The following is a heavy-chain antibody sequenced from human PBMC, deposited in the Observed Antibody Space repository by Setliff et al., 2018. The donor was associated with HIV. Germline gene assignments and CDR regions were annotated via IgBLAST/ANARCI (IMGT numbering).Heavy chain of an antibody. V-gene: IGHV4-4*07. CDR3: ARNTLRSNSSLTNEETALYYCAKTTGSVLGTYYFDY. CDR1: GGSISNYY. J-gene: IGHJ4*02. CDR2: IYTSGST. D-gene: IGHD6-19*01. Sequence: SETLSLTCTVSGGSISNYYWSWIRQPAGKGLEWIGRIYTSGSTNYNPSLKSRVTMSVDTSKTPFSLKLSSVTAADTAVYYYARNTLRSNSSLTNEETALYYCAKTTGSVLGTYYFDYWGQGTLVTVSS.